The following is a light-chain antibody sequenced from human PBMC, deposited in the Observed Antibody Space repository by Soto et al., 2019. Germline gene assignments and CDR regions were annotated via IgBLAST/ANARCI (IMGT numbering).Light chain of an antibody. J-gene: IGKJ5*01. CDR1: PSVSSSH. CDR2: GAS. Sequence: IVLTQSTSTLSLSPGERATLSCRASPSVSSSHLAWYQQKPGQAPRRLIYGASSRATGIPDRFSGSGSGTAFPLTITSLEPEDLAVYFCHQRYNWPRVTFGQGRRLEIK. CDR3: HQRYNWPRVT. V-gene: IGKV3D-20*02.